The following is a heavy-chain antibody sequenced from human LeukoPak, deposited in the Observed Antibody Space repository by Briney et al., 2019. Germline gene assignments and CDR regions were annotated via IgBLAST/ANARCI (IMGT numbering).Heavy chain of an antibody. CDR1: GYTFTNYA. CDR2: INAGNGNT. V-gene: IGHV1-3*03. J-gene: IGHJ4*02. CDR3: ARVVKYSSGPLTDLLPYYFDY. D-gene: IGHD6-19*01. Sequence: ASVKVSCKASGYTFTNYAMHWVRQAPGQRLEWMGWINAGNGNTKYLQEFQGRVTITRDTSASTAYMELSSLRSEDMAVYYCARVVKYSSGPLTDLLPYYFDYWGQGTLVTVSS.